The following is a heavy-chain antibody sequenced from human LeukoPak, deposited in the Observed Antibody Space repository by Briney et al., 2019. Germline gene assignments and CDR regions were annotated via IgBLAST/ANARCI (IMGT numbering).Heavy chain of an antibody. Sequence: GGSLRLSCAASGFTFSSYWMHWVRQAPGKGLVWVSRINSDGSSTSYADSVKGRFTISRDNAKSTLYLQMNSLRAEDTAVYYCARDGREDCSGGSCYSRLGVYYYGMDVWGQGTTVTVSS. CDR2: INSDGSST. CDR1: GFTFSSYW. J-gene: IGHJ6*02. V-gene: IGHV3-74*01. D-gene: IGHD2-15*01. CDR3: ARDGREDCSGGSCYSRLGVYYYGMDV.